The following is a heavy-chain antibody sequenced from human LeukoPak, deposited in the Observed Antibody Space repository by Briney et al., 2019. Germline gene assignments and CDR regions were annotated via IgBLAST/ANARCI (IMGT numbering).Heavy chain of an antibody. Sequence: GWSLRLSCEVSGFDLNYYWLSWVRQAPGKGLEWVALIHHDESEQYYVDSVKGRFSVSRDNAKGSVHLQMNSLRVDDTAVYYCTRWVSQYYFDFWGQGALVTVSS. CDR1: GFDLNYYW. CDR2: IHHDESEQ. CDR3: TRWVSQYYFDF. V-gene: IGHV3-7*01. D-gene: IGHD2-21*01. J-gene: IGHJ4*02.